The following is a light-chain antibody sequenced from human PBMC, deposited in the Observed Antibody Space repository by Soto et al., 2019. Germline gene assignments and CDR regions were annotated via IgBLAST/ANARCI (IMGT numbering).Light chain of an antibody. J-gene: IGLJ1*01. V-gene: IGLV2-14*03. CDR3: NSYTTSNTFV. Sequence: QSVGTHPASVSVSPGHAITVSWIGTSSDIGAHNFVSWYQQHPGKAPKRIIYEVINRPSGVSDRFSGSKSGNTASLTISGLQSEDEADYYCNSYTTSNTFVFGSGTKVTVL. CDR1: SSDIGAHNF. CDR2: EVI.